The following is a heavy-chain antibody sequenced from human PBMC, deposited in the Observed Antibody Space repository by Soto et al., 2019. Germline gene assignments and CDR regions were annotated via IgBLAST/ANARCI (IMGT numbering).Heavy chain of an antibody. D-gene: IGHD2-15*01. J-gene: IGHJ3*02. CDR3: AKGATKGLGAFDI. V-gene: IGHV3-9*01. Sequence: EVQLVESGGGLVQPGRSLRLSCAASGFTFDDYAMHWVRQAPGKGLEWVSGISWNSGSIGYADSVKGRFTISRDNAKNSLYLQMNSLRAEDTALYYCAKGATKGLGAFDIWGQGNMVTGSS. CDR1: GFTFDDYA. CDR2: ISWNSGSI.